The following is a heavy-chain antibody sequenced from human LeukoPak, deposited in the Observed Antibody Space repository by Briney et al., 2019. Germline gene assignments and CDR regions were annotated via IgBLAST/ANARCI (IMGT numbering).Heavy chain of an antibody. V-gene: IGHV4-39*01. CDR2: IFYGGST. CDR3: AGYSGSQAIDY. CDR1: GGSFGSSSYC. Sequence: SETLSLTCTVSGGSFGSSSYCWGWIRQPPGKGLEWIGRIFYGGSTYYNPSLESRATISVDTSKNQFSLKLSSVTAADTAVYYCAGYSGSQAIDYWGQGTLVTVSS. J-gene: IGHJ4*02. D-gene: IGHD1-26*01.